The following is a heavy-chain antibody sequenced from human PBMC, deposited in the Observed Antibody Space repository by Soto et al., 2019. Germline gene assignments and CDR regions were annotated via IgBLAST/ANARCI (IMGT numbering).Heavy chain of an antibody. D-gene: IGHD3-3*01. Sequence: GGSLRLSCAASGFTFSSYSMNWVRQAPGKGLEWVSYISSSSSTIYYADSVKGRFTISRDNAKNSLYLQMNSLRDEETAVYYCARDVTWVDDFWSGYYPSEHYYGMDVWGQGTTVTVSS. J-gene: IGHJ6*02. CDR2: ISSSSSTI. V-gene: IGHV3-48*02. CDR1: GFTFSSYS. CDR3: ARDVTWVDDFWSGYYPSEHYYGMDV.